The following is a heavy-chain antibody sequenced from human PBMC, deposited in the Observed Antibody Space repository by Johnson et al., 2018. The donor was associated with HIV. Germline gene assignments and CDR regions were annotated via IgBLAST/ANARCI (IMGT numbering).Heavy chain of an antibody. D-gene: IGHD6-13*01. Sequence: QVQLVESRGGVVQPGGSLRLSCAASGFTFSSYGMHWVRQAPGKGLEWVAFIRYDGSNKYYADSVKGRFTISRDNSKNTLYLQMNSLRAEDTAVYYCAKDWGIAAAGTDAFDIWGQGTMVTVSS. CDR1: GFTFSSYG. J-gene: IGHJ3*02. CDR3: AKDWGIAAAGTDAFDI. CDR2: IRYDGSNK. V-gene: IGHV3-30*02.